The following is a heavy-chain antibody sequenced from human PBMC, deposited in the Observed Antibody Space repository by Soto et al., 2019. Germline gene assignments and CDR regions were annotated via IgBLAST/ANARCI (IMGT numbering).Heavy chain of an antibody. Sequence: SGPTLVNPTQTLTLTCTFSGFSLSTSGVGVGWIRQPPGKALEWLALIYWDDDKRYSPSLKSRLTITKDTSRNQVVLTMTNMDPVDTATYYCAHSMVDYCISTSCYLGMMTTVTTYYFDYSGQGTLVTVSS. CDR3: AHSMVDYCISTSCYLGMMTTVTTYYFDY. CDR2: IYWDDDK. V-gene: IGHV2-5*02. J-gene: IGHJ4*02. CDR1: GFSLSTSGVG. D-gene: IGHD2-2*01.